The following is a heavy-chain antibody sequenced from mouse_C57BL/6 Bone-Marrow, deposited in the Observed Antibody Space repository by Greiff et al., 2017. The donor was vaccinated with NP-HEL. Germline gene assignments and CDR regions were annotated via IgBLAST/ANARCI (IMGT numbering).Heavy chain of an antibody. Sequence: QVQLQQPGAELVMPGASVKLSCKASGYTFTSYWMHWVKQRPGQGLEWIGEIDPSDSYTNYNQKFKGKSTLTVDKSSSTTYMQLSSLPSEDSAVYYCASDPYYSCYFDYWCQGTTLTVSS. CDR1: GYTFTSYW. CDR2: IDPSDSYT. CDR3: ASDPYYSCYFDY. D-gene: IGHD2-12*01. V-gene: IGHV1-69*01. J-gene: IGHJ2*01.